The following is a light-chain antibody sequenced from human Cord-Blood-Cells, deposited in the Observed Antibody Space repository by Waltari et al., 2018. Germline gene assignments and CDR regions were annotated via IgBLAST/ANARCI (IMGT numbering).Light chain of an antibody. CDR3: QQYNSYST. CDR1: QCISSW. Sequence: DIHMTQSSSTPSASVGDRVTITCRASQCISSWLAWYQQKPGKAPKLLIYDASSLESGVPSRLSGSGSGTEFTLTISSLQPDDFATYYCQQYNSYSTFGQGTKVEIK. V-gene: IGKV1-5*01. J-gene: IGKJ1*01. CDR2: DAS.